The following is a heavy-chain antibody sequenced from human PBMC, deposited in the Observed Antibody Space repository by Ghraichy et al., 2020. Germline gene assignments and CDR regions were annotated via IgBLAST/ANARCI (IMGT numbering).Heavy chain of an antibody. CDR1: GFSLSNARMG. Sequence: SGPTLVKPTETLTLTCTVSGFSLSNARMGASWIRQPPGKALEWLAHIFSNDEKSYSTSLKTRLTISKDTSKSQVVLIMTNMDPVDTATYYCARTAWSLAGTNYGMDVWGQGTTVTVSS. V-gene: IGHV2-26*01. CDR2: IFSNDEK. D-gene: IGHD6-19*01. CDR3: ARTAWSLAGTNYGMDV. J-gene: IGHJ6*02.